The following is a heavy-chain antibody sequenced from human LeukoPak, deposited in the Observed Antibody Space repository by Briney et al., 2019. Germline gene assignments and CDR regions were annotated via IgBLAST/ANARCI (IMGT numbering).Heavy chain of an antibody. CDR2: IIPIFGTA. D-gene: IGHD5-24*01. Sequence: VASVKVSCKASGGTFSSYAISWVRQAPGQGLEWMGGIIPIFGTANYAQKFQGRVTITADESTSTAYMELSSLRSEDTAVYYCARDAEMATSPRPRPGFDYWGQGTLVTVSP. J-gene: IGHJ4*02. CDR1: GGTFSSYA. V-gene: IGHV1-69*13. CDR3: ARDAEMATSPRPRPGFDY.